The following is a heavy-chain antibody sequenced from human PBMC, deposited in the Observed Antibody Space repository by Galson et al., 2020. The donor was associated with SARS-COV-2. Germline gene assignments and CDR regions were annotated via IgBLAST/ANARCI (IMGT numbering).Heavy chain of an antibody. CDR1: GFSLSTSGMR. D-gene: IGHD5-18*01. V-gene: IGHV2-70*04. Sequence: FGPTVVQPTQTLTLTCTFSGFSLSTSGMRVSWIRQPPGKALEWLARIDWDDDKYYSTSLKTRLTISKDTSKNQVVLTMTNMDPVDTATYYCARFSAMVTVLDYWGQGTLVTVSS. CDR3: ARFSAMVTVLDY. J-gene: IGHJ4*02. CDR2: IDWDDDK.